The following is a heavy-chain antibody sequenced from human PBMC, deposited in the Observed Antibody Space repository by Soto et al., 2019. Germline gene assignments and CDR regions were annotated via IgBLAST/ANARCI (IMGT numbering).Heavy chain of an antibody. CDR2: IYYNGAT. J-gene: IGHJ5*02. V-gene: IGHV4-30-4*01. CDR3: ARIVGATSGWFDP. CDR1: GGSSSSGEYY. Sequence: QVQLQESGPGLVRPSQTLSLTCVVSGGSSSSGEYYWTWIRQPPGKGLEWIGHIYYNGATNYNPSLKSRISVSVDTSKNQFSLRLSSVTAADTAMYYCARIVGATSGWFDPWGQGTLVTVSS. D-gene: IGHD1-26*01.